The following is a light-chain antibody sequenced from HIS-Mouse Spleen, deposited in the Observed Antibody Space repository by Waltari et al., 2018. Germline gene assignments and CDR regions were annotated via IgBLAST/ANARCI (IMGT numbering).Light chain of an antibody. CDR2: GAS. Sequence: EIVFTQSPGTLSLSPGERATLSGRASQSVSIRYLAWYQQKPGQAPRLLIYGASSRATGIPDRFSGSGSGTDFTLTISRLEPEDFAVYYCQQYGSSPETFGQGTKVEIK. J-gene: IGKJ1*01. V-gene: IGKV3-20*01. CDR3: QQYGSSPET. CDR1: QSVSIRY.